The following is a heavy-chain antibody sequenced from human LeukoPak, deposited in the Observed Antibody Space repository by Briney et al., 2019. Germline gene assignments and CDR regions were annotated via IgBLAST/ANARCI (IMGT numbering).Heavy chain of an antibody. CDR3: VKSLWD. CDR2: IRNKANSDTT. D-gene: IGHD2-21*01. CDR1: GFTFSDHY. J-gene: IGHJ4*02. Sequence: GGSLRLSCAASGFTFSDHYMDWGRQAPGKALEWVGRIRNKANSDTTEYAASVKGRFTISRDDSKNSLFLQMNSLKTGDTAVYYCVKSLWDWGQGTLVTVSS. V-gene: IGHV3-72*01.